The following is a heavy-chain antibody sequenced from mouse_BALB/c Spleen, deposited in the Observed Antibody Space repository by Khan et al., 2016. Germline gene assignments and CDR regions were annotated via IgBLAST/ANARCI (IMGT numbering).Heavy chain of an antibody. CDR3: AGSDYGDKEAMDY. D-gene: IGHD1-1*01. CDR2: ISYSGST. J-gene: IGHJ4*01. Sequence: EVQLQEPGPGLVKPSQSLSLTCTVTGYSITSDYAWNWIRQFPGNRLEWMGYISYSGSTSYNPSLKSRISITRDTSTNQFFLQLNSETSEDKATYYCAGSDYGDKEAMDYWGQGTAVAVSS. V-gene: IGHV3-2*02. CDR1: GYSITSDYA.